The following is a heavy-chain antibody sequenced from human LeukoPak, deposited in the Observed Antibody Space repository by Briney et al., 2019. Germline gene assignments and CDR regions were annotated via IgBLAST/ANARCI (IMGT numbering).Heavy chain of an antibody. Sequence: ASVKVSCKASGYTFTGYYMRWVRQAPGQGLEWMGWINPNSGGTNYAQKFQGRVTMTRDTSISTAYMELSRLRSDDTAVYYCARDRGYCSSTSCHNWFDPWGQGTLVTVSS. CDR2: INPNSGGT. CDR3: ARDRGYCSSTSCHNWFDP. D-gene: IGHD2-2*01. V-gene: IGHV1-2*02. J-gene: IGHJ5*02. CDR1: GYTFTGYY.